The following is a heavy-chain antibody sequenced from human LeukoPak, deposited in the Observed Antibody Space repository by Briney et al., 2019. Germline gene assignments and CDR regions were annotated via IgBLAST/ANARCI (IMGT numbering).Heavy chain of an antibody. J-gene: IGHJ4*02. CDR2: IKQDGSEK. CDR3: ARNARGPGDF. V-gene: IGHV3-7*01. D-gene: IGHD2-2*01. Sequence: GGSLRLSCAASGLTFSTYWMNWVRQAPGKGLEWVANIKQDGSEKYYVDSVKGRFTTSRDNAKKLVYLQMNSLRAEDTAIYYCARNARGPGDFWGQGTVVTVSS. CDR1: GLTFSTYW.